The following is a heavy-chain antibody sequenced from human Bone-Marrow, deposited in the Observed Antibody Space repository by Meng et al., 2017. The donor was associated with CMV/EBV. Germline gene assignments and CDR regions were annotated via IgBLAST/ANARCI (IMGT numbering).Heavy chain of an antibody. V-gene: IGHV1-8*01. CDR1: GYTFTSYD. J-gene: IGHJ4*02. CDR3: ARFPPLYSSSSGRDY. CDR2: MNPNSGDT. D-gene: IGHD6-6*01. Sequence: ASVKVSCKASGYTFTSYDINWVRQATGQGLEWMGWMNPNSGDTGYAQNFQGRVTMTRNTSISTAYMELSSLRSDDTAVYYCARFPPLYSSSSGRDYWGQGTLVTVSS.